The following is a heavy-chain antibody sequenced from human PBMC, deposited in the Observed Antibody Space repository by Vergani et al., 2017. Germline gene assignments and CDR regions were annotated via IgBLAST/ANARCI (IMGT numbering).Heavy chain of an antibody. Sequence: EVQLVESGGGLVQPGGSLRLSCAASGFTVSSNYMSWVRQAPGKGLEWVSVIYSGGSTYYADSVKGRFTISRDNSKNTLYLQMNSLRAEDTAVYYCARVAYGDLYYFDYWGQRTPVTVSS. J-gene: IGHJ4*02. CDR3: ARVAYGDLYYFDY. V-gene: IGHV3-66*02. CDR2: IYSGGST. D-gene: IGHD4-17*01. CDR1: GFTVSSNY.